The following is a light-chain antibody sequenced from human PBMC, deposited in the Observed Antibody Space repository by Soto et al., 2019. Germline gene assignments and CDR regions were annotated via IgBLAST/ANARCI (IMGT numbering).Light chain of an antibody. CDR1: QGISSY. V-gene: IGKV1-8*01. CDR2: AAT. J-gene: IGKJ4*01. CDR3: QQYYSYLLT. Sequence: AIRMTQSPSSFSASTGDRVTITCRASQGISSYLAWYQQKPGKAPKLLIYAATTLQSGVPSRFSGSGSGTDFTLTISCLQSEEFATYYCQQYYSYLLTVGGGTKVEIK.